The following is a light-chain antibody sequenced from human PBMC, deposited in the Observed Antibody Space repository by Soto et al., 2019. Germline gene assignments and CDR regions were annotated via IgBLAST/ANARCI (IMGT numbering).Light chain of an antibody. Sequence: VVLTQFPSTLSVSQGESATLSCRASQSVSGSVAWYLQKPGQAPRLLIYTTSNRATGVPARFSGSGFGTEFTLTISSLQSEDFAVYYCQQYSQWPRTFGQGTKVDIK. CDR2: TTS. V-gene: IGKV3-15*01. CDR3: QQYSQWPRT. CDR1: QSVSGS. J-gene: IGKJ1*01.